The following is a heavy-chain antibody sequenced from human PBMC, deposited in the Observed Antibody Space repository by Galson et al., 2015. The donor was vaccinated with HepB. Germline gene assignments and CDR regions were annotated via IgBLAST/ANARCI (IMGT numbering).Heavy chain of an antibody. CDR2: INPNSGGT. Sequence: SVKVSCKASGYTFTGYYMHWVRQAPGQGLEWMGWINPNSGGTNYAQKFQGRVTMTRDTSISTAYMELSRLRSDDTAVYYCARGLGDYDSSGYYFGDYWGQGTLVTVSS. CDR3: ARGLGDYDSSGYYFGDY. J-gene: IGHJ4*02. V-gene: IGHV1-2*02. CDR1: GYTFTGYY. D-gene: IGHD3-22*01.